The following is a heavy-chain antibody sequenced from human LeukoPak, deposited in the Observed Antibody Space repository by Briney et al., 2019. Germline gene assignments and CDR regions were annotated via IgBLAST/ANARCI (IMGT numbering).Heavy chain of an antibody. CDR1: GGSISSSSFY. CDR3: ARGRRYDFWSGYYPYYYYYYMDV. J-gene: IGHJ6*03. CDR2: IYYSGST. Sequence: SETLSLTCTVSGGSISSSSFYWGWIRQPPGKGLEWIGYIYYSGSTNYNPSLKSRVTISVDTSKNQFSLKLSSVTAADTAVYYCARGRRYDFWSGYYPYYYYYYMDVWGKGTTVTVSS. D-gene: IGHD3-3*01. V-gene: IGHV4-61*05.